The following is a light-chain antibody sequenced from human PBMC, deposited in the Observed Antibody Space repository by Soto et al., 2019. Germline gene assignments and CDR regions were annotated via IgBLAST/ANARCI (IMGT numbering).Light chain of an antibody. V-gene: IGLV2-14*01. CDR1: SSDVGGYNY. CDR3: TSYTSSGTWV. Sequence: QSVLTQPASVSGSPGQSITISCTGTSSDVGGYNYVSWYQQHPGKAPKLMIYEVSTRPSGVSNRFSGSKSGNTASLTISGLQAEDEADYYCTSYTSSGTWVFCGGTKVTVL. CDR2: EVS. J-gene: IGLJ3*02.